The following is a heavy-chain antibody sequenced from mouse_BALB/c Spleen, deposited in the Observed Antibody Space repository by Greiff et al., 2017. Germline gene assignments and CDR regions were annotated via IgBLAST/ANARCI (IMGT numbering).Heavy chain of an antibody. V-gene: IGHV5-6-5*01. CDR1: GFTFSSYA. D-gene: IGHD1-1*01. J-gene: IGHJ3*01. CDR3: ARDYYGSSLAY. Sequence: EVQVVESGGGLVKPGGSLKLSCAASGFTFSSYAMSWVRQTPEKRLEWVASISSGGSTYYPDSVKGRFTISRDNARNILYLQMSSLRSEDTAMYYCARDYYGSSLAYWGQGTLVTVSA. CDR2: ISSGGST.